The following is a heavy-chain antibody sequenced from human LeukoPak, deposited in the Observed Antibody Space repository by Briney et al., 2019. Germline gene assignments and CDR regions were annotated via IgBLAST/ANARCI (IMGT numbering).Heavy chain of an antibody. V-gene: IGHV4-31*03. CDR3: VSYSGSNRWFDP. CDR1: SGSISSADFY. Sequence: SQTLSLTCTVSSGSISSADFYWSWIRQHPGKGLERIGYIHYSGTTYYNPYFQSRVAISVDTSKSQFSLRLSSVTAADTAVYYCVSYSGSNRWFDPWGQGTLVTVSS. CDR2: IHYSGTT. D-gene: IGHD1-26*01. J-gene: IGHJ5*02.